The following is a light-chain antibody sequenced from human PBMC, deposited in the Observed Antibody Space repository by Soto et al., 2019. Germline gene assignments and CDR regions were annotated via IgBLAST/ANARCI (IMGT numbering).Light chain of an antibody. CDR1: QSVGSN. J-gene: IGKJ5*01. CDR3: HQHNHWPPLIT. Sequence: EIVMTQSPATLSVSPGERATLSCRASQSVGSNLAWYQQKPGQAPRLLIYGASTRATGIPARFSGSGSGTEFTLTINSLQSEDFAVYYCHQHNHWPPLITFGQGTRLEIK. CDR2: GAS. V-gene: IGKV3-15*01.